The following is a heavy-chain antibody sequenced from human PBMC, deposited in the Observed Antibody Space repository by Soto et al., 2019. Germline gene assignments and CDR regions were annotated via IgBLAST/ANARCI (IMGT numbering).Heavy chain of an antibody. CDR2: IIPIFGTA. D-gene: IGHD5-12*01. CDR3: ARGVEMATIRYFDY. J-gene: IGHJ4*02. CDR1: GGTFSSYA. V-gene: IGHV1-69*12. Sequence: QVQLVQSGAEVKKPGSSVKVSCKASGGTFSSYAISWVRQAPGQGLEWMGGIIPIFGTANYAQKFQGRVTIIADEYXSTAYMELSSLRSEDTAVYYCARGVEMATIRYFDYWGQGTLVTVSS.